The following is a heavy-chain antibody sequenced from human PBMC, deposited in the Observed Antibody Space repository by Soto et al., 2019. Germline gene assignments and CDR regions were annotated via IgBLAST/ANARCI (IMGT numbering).Heavy chain of an antibody. CDR2: IYYSGST. V-gene: IGHV4-59*08. CDR1: GGSISSYY. CDR3: ARLSWTTGTIWFDP. D-gene: IGHD1-1*01. J-gene: IGHJ5*02. Sequence: ETLSLTCTVSGGSISSYYWSWIRQPPGKGLEWIGYIYYSGSTNYNPSLKSRVTISVDTSKNQFSLKLSSVTAADTAVYYCARLSWTTGTIWFDPWGQGTLVTVSS.